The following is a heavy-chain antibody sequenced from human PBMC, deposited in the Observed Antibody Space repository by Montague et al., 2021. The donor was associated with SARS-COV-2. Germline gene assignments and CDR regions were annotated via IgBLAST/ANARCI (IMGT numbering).Heavy chain of an antibody. CDR3: ARVGHCSGDDFYA. V-gene: IGHV4-34*01. Sequence: SETLSLTCAVYGGSISGYYWSWIRQPPGKGLEWIGEINHSGSTNYNPSLKNRVTMSVDTSKKEFSLNLRSVTAAETAVYYCARVGHCSGDDFYAWGQGTLVTVSS. D-gene: IGHD2-15*01. CDR1: GGSISGYY. J-gene: IGHJ4*02. CDR2: INHSGST.